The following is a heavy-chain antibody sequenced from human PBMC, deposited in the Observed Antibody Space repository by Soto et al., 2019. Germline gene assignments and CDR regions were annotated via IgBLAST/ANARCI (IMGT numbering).Heavy chain of an antibody. Sequence: QVQLVESGGGVVQPGRSLRLSCAASGFTFSSYGMHWVRQAPGKGLEWVAVIWYDGSNKYYADSVKGRFTISRDNSKNTLYLQMNSLRAEDTAVYYCARVSTWSATYYYYYGMDVWGQGTTVTVSS. CDR1: GFTFSSYG. CDR2: IWYDGSNK. D-gene: IGHD6-13*01. V-gene: IGHV3-33*01. CDR3: ARVSTWSATYYYYYGMDV. J-gene: IGHJ6*02.